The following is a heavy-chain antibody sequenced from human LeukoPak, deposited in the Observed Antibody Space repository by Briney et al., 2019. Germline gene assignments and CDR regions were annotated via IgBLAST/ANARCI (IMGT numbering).Heavy chain of an antibody. D-gene: IGHD3-3*01. CDR3: ARNSAYYDFWSGYYIAEYFQH. Sequence: GSLRLSWAASGFTFSSYAMSWVRKPPGKGLEWIGEINHSGSTNYNPSLKSRVTISVDTSKNQFSLKLSSVTAADTAVYYCARNSAYYDFWSGYYIAEYFQHWGQGTLVTVSS. CDR2: INHSGST. V-gene: IGHV4-34*01. J-gene: IGHJ1*01. CDR1: GFTFSSYA.